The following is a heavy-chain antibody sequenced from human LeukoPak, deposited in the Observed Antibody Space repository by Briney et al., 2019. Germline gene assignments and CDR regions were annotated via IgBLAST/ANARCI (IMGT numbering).Heavy chain of an antibody. CDR3: ARARRGYGGNPTGGVY. V-gene: IGHV4-34*01. CDR1: GGSFSGYY. CDR2: INHSGST. Sequence: PSDTLSLTCAVYGGSFSGYYWSWIRQPPGKGLEGIGEINHSGSTNYNPSLKSRVTISVDTSKNQFSLKLSSVTAADTAVYYCARARRGYGGNPTGGVYWGQGTLVTVSS. J-gene: IGHJ4*02. D-gene: IGHD4-23*01.